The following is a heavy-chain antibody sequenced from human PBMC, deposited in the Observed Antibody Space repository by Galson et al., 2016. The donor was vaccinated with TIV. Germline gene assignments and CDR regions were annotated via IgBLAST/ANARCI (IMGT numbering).Heavy chain of an antibody. CDR3: ARTLRGYIRGDNERGPLIPAGPHHDAFDI. CDR1: GYSFTGFY. Sequence: SVKVSCKASGYSFTGFYLHWVRQAPGQGLEWMGWLNPHSGGTHFAQSFQDRVTMTRDASINMAYLELSRLTSDDTAVYFCARTLRGYIRGDNERGPLIPAGPHHDAFDIWGQGTLVTVSS. J-gene: IGHJ3*02. D-gene: IGHD5-12*01. CDR2: LNPHSGGT. V-gene: IGHV1-2*02.